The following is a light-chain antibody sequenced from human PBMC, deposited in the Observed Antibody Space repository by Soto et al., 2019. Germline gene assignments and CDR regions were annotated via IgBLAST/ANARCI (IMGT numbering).Light chain of an antibody. CDR1: SSNIGSNY. CDR2: SNN. Sequence: QSVLTQPPSASGTPGQRVTISCSGSSSNIGSNYVYWYQQLPGTAPKLLIYSNNQRPSGVPDRFSGSKSGTSASLAISGIRSEDESEYYWAAWDDSLSGPVFGGGTKLTVL. V-gene: IGLV1-47*02. J-gene: IGLJ3*02. CDR3: AAWDDSLSGPV.